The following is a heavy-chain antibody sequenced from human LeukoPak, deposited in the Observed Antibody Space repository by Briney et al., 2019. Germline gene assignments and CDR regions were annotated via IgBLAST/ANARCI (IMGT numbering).Heavy chain of an antibody. CDR3: ARGIAAAGTHIRL. Sequence: SETLSLTCTVSGGSISSSSYYWGWIRQPPGKGLEWIGSIYYSGSTYYNPSLKSRVTISVDTSKNQFSMKLSSVTAADTAVYYCARGIAAAGTHIRLWGQGTLVTVSS. V-gene: IGHV4-39*01. D-gene: IGHD6-13*01. CDR2: IYYSGST. J-gene: IGHJ4*02. CDR1: GGSISSSSYY.